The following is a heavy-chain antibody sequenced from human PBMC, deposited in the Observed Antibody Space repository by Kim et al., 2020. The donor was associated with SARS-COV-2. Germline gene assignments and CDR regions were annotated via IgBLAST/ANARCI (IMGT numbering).Heavy chain of an antibody. CDR3: ARDLLAAAGNSFDY. Sequence: AVSVKSRITINPDTSKNQFSQQLNSVTPEDTAVYYCARDLLAAAGNSFDYWGQGTLVTVSS. J-gene: IGHJ4*02. D-gene: IGHD6-13*01. V-gene: IGHV6-1*01.